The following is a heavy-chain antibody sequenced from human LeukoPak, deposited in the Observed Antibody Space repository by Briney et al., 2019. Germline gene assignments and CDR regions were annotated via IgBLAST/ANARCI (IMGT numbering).Heavy chain of an antibody. CDR3: ASDRQWLRLATMDV. CDR1: GYTFTRNY. V-gene: IGHV1-46*01. CDR2: IHPSGGST. Sequence: ASVKVSCKASGYTFTRNYIHWVRQAPGQGLEWMGLIHPSGGSTTYAQKFQGRVTLTRDTSSSTVYMELSSLRSEDTAVYYCASDRQWLRLATMDVWGQGTTVTVSS. D-gene: IGHD6-19*01. J-gene: IGHJ6*02.